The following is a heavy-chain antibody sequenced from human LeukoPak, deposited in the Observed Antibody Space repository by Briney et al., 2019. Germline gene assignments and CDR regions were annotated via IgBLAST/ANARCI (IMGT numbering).Heavy chain of an antibody. V-gene: IGHV3-23*01. Sequence: GGSLRLSCAAYGFTFSSYAMSWVRQAPGKGLEWVSAISGSGGSTYYADSVKGRFTISRDNSKNTLYLQMNSLRAEDTAVYYCANSPYYYDSSGYYVNNWFDPWGQGTLVTVSS. CDR2: ISGSGGST. D-gene: IGHD3-22*01. CDR1: GFTFSSYA. CDR3: ANSPYYYDSSGYYVNNWFDP. J-gene: IGHJ5*02.